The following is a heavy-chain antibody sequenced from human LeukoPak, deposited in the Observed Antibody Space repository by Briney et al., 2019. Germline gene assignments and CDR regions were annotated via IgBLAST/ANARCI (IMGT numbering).Heavy chain of an antibody. D-gene: IGHD5-18*01. CDR2: IYYSGST. CDR1: GGSISSGGYY. Sequence: PSQTLSLTCTVSGGSISSGGYYWSWIRQHPGKGLEWIGYIYYSGSTYYNPSLKSRVTISVDTSKSQFSLKLSSVTAADTAVYYCARGRIQLSRQRGYWFDPWGQGTLVTVSS. V-gene: IGHV4-31*03. J-gene: IGHJ5*02. CDR3: ARGRIQLSRQRGYWFDP.